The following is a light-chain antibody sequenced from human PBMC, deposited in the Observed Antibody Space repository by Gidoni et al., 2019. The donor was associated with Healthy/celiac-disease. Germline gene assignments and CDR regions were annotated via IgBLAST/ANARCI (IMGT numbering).Light chain of an antibody. V-gene: IGKV1-39*01. Sequence: DIQMTQSPSTLSASVGDRVTITCRASQSISSWLDWYQQKPGKAPKLLIYAASSLQSGVPSRCSGSGSGTDFTLIISRLQPEDVATYYCQQNYSTPRTVGPGTKVEIK. CDR1: QSISSW. CDR2: AAS. CDR3: QQNYSTPRT. J-gene: IGKJ1*01.